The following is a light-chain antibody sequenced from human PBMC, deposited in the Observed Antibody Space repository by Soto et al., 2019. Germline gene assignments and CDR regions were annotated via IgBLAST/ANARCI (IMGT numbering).Light chain of an antibody. CDR3: QSYDSYSYT. Sequence: DIRMTQSPSTLSASVGDRVTITCRASQNIDISLAWYQQKPGKAPNLLIYKASILESGVPSRFSGSGSGTEFTLTISSLQPDDFATYFCQSYDSYSYTFGQGTNLQIK. J-gene: IGKJ2*01. CDR2: KAS. V-gene: IGKV1-5*03. CDR1: QNIDIS.